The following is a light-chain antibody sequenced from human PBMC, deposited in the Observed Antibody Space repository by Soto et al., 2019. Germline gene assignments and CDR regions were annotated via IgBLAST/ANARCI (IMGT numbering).Light chain of an antibody. Sequence: QSVLTQPPSVSAAPGQKVTISCSGSSSNIGNNYVSWYQQLPGTAPKLIIYEVTNRPSGISDRFSGSKSGNTASLTISGLQAEDESDYYCSSFATSGTTVIFGGGTKLTVL. CDR2: EVT. J-gene: IGLJ2*01. CDR1: SSNIGNNY. V-gene: IGLV1-51*01. CDR3: SSFATSGTTVI.